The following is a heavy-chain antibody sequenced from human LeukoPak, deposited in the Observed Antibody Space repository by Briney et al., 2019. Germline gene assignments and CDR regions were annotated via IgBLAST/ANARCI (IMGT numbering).Heavy chain of an antibody. CDR3: ARSAAGPFDY. V-gene: IGHV4-59*01. CDR2: IYYSGST. J-gene: IGHJ4*02. CDR1: GGSISRYY. D-gene: IGHD6-13*01. Sequence: PSETLSLTCTVSGGSISRYYWSWIRQPPGKGLEWIGYIYYSGSTNYNPSLKSRVTISVDTSKNQFSLKLSSVTAADTAVYYCARSAAGPFDYWGQGTLVTVSS.